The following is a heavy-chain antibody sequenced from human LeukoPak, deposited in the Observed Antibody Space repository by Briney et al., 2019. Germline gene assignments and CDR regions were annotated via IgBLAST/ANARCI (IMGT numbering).Heavy chain of an antibody. CDR2: INPNSGGT. Sequence: ASVKVSCKASGHTFTGYYMHWVRQAPGQGLEWMGWINPNSGGTNYAQKFQGRVTMTRDTSISTAYMELSRLRSDDTAVYYCARAGVYYDSSGGYYFDYWGQGTLVTVSS. CDR3: ARAGVYYDSSGGYYFDY. V-gene: IGHV1-2*02. D-gene: IGHD3-22*01. J-gene: IGHJ4*02. CDR1: GHTFTGYY.